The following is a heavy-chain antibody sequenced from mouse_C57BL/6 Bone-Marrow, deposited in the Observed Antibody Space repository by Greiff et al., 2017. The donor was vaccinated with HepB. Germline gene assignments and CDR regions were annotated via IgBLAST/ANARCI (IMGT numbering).Heavy chain of an antibody. D-gene: IGHD2-3*01. CDR3: ANKGGWLLPFDY. Sequence: QVQLQQPGAELVKPGASVKLSCKASGYTFTSYWMQWVKQRPGQGLEWIGEIDPSDSYTNYNQKFKGKATLTVDTSSSTAYMQLSSLTSEDSAVYYCANKGGWLLPFDYWGQGTTLTVSS. J-gene: IGHJ2*01. CDR2: IDPSDSYT. CDR1: GYTFTSYW. V-gene: IGHV1-50*01.